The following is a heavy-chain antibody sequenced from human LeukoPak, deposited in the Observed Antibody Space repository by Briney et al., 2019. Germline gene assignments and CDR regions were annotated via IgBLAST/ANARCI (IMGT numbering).Heavy chain of an antibody. CDR2: INPSGGST. Sequence: GASVKVSCKVSGYTFTSYYMHWVRQAPGQGLEWMGIINPSGGSTRYAQKFQGRVTMTRDMSTSTVYMELSSLKSEDTAVYYCARGYYDSSHKPHYYFDYWGQGTLVTVSS. CDR1: GYTFTSYY. D-gene: IGHD3-22*01. J-gene: IGHJ4*02. V-gene: IGHV1-46*01. CDR3: ARGYYDSSHKPHYYFDY.